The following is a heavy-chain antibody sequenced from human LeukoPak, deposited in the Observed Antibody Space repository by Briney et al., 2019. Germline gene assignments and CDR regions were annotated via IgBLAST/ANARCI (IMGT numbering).Heavy chain of an antibody. CDR2: IYYSGST. J-gene: IGHJ6*02. D-gene: IGHD3-22*01. CDR1: GGSISSYY. V-gene: IGHV4-59*08. Sequence: SETLSLTCSVSGGSISSYYWSWIRQPPGKGLEWIGYIYYSGSTNYNPSLKSRVTISVDTSKNQFSLKLSSVTAADTAVYYCARHFRVPPLSGYPFGMDVWGQGTTVTVSS. CDR3: ARHFRVPPLSGYPFGMDV.